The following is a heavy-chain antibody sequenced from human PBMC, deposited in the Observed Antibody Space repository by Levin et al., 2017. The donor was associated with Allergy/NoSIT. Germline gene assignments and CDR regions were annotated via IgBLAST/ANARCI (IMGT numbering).Heavy chain of an antibody. CDR2: INHSGST. D-gene: IGHD1-26*01. V-gene: IGHV4-34*01. CDR1: GGSFSGYY. Sequence: SQTLSLTCAVYGGSFSGYYWSWIRQPPGKGLEWIGEINHSGSTNYNPSLKSRVTISVDTSKNQFSLKLSSVTAADTAVYYCARKEIVGASPFDYWGQGTLVTVSS. CDR3: ARKEIVGASPFDY. J-gene: IGHJ4*02.